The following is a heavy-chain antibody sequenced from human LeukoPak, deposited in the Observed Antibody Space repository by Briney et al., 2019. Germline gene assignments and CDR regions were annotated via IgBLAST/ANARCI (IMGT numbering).Heavy chain of an antibody. D-gene: IGHD3-10*01. V-gene: IGHV1-8*01. J-gene: IGHJ3*02. CDR3: ARGPIYGSGSYVAFDI. Sequence: ASVKVSCKASGYTFTSYDISWVRQATGQGLGWMGWMNPNSGNTGYAQKFQGRVTMTRNTSISTAYMELSSLRSEDTAVYYCARGPIYGSGSYVAFDIWGQGTMVTVSS. CDR2: MNPNSGNT. CDR1: GYTFTSYD.